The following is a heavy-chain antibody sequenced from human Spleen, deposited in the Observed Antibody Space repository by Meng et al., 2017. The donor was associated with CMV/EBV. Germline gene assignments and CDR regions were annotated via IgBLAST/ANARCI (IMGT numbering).Heavy chain of an antibody. CDR2: LNPSGGST. CDR3: ARDQGIAAAGTVD. V-gene: IGHV1-46*01. CDR1: DYTFTSYY. Sequence: KASDYTFTSYYMHWVRQAPGTGLEWMGILNPSGGSTSYAQKFQGRVTMTRDTSTSTVYMELSSLRSEDTAVYYCARDQGIAAAGTVDWGQGTLVTVSS. J-gene: IGHJ4*02. D-gene: IGHD6-13*01.